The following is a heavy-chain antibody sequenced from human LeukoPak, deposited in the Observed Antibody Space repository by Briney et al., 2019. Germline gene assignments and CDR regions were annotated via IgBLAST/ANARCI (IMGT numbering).Heavy chain of an antibody. D-gene: IGHD2-2*01. V-gene: IGHV4-30-4*01. CDR2: IYYSGST. J-gene: IGHJ4*02. CDR3: AREIGYCSSTSCYHVDY. Sequence: PSETLSLTCTVSGGSISSGDYYWSWIRQPPGKGLEWIGYIYYSGSTYYNPSLKSRVTISVDTSKNQFSLKPSSVTAADTAVYYCAREIGYCSSTSCYHVDYWGQGTLVTVSS. CDR1: GGSISSGDYY.